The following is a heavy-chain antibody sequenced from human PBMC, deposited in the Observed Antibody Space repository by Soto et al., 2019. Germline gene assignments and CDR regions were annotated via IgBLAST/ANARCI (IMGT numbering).Heavy chain of an antibody. J-gene: IGHJ4*02. Sequence: VDGGTSVGFGWPWISKHTGTGLEWIGEINHSGSTNYNPSLKSRVTISVDTSKNQFSLKLTSVTADDTALYFCVKSWGDFASTTFFENWGPGTLVPVSS. CDR2: INHSGST. D-gene: IGHD3-16*01. CDR3: VKSWGDFASTTFFEN. V-gene: IGHV4-34*08. CDR1: GGTSVGFG.